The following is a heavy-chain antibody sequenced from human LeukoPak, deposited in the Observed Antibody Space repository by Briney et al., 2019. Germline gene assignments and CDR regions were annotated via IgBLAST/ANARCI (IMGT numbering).Heavy chain of an antibody. Sequence: GGSLRLSCAVSGFTFSSYSMNWVRQATGKGLEWVSSISSSSSYIYYADSVKGRFTISRDNAKNSLYLQMNSLRAEDTAVYYCARVHYYDSSGPFDYWGQGTLVTVSS. CDR3: ARVHYYDSSGPFDY. J-gene: IGHJ4*02. CDR2: ISSSSSYI. D-gene: IGHD3-22*01. CDR1: GFTFSSYS. V-gene: IGHV3-21*01.